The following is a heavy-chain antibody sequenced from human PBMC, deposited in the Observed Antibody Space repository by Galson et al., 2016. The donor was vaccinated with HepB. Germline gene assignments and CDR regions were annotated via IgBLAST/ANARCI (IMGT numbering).Heavy chain of an antibody. D-gene: IGHD4-23*01. CDR2: IDWDDDQ. V-gene: IGHV2-70*01. Sequence: PALVKPTQTLTLTCTFSGFSLSTSGMCVSWIRQPPGKALEWLALIDWDDDQYYSTSLKTRLTISRDTSKNQVVLTMTNMAPVDTATYYCARFGTEITPGGPFDSWGQGTLVTVSS. CDR3: ARFGTEITPGGPFDS. J-gene: IGHJ4*02. CDR1: GFSLSTSGMC.